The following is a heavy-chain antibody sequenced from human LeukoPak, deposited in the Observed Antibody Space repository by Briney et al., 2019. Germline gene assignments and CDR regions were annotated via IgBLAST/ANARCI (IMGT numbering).Heavy chain of an antibody. J-gene: IGHJ4*02. D-gene: IGHD1-14*01. CDR2: INGSGDKT. CDR3: AKPARTDYADY. Sequence: GGSLRLSCAASGLTLSNYAMNWVRQAPGKGLERVSSINGSGDKTYYADSVKGRFTISRDNSKNTLYLQMNSLRAEDTAVYYCAKPARTDYADYWGQGTLVTVSS. CDR1: GLTLSNYA. V-gene: IGHV3-23*01.